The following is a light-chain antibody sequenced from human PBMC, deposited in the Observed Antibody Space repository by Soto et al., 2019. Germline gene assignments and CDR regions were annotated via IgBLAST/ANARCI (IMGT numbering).Light chain of an antibody. CDR2: KAS. CDR1: QGIRND. J-gene: IGKJ1*01. Sequence: IQITQSPPPLSASVGDRGPYTCRASQGIRNDLGWYQQKPGKAPKLLIYKASSLESGVPSRFSGSGSGTDFTLTISSLQPEDFAAYYCQQSYSQPRTFGQGAKV. V-gene: IGKV1-6*01. CDR3: QQSYSQPRT.